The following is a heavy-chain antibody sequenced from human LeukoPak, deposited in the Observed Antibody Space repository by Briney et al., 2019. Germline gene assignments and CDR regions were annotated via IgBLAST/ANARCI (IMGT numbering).Heavy chain of an antibody. J-gene: IGHJ1*01. Sequence: GASVKVSCKASGGTFSSYAISWVRQATGQGPEWMGWMNPNSGNTGYAQKFQGRVTMTRNTSISTAYMELSNVRSEDTAMYYCAINLPANRRFQHWGQGTLVTVSS. CDR1: GGTFSSYA. V-gene: IGHV1-8*02. D-gene: IGHD1-14*01. CDR2: MNPNSGNT. CDR3: AINLPANRRFQH.